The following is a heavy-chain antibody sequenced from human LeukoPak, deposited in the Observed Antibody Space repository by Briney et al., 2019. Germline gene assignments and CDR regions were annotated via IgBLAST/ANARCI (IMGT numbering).Heavy chain of an antibody. CDR2: INPSGGST. V-gene: IGHV1-46*01. Sequence: GASVKVSCKASGYTFTSYYMHWVRQAPGQGLEWMGIINPSGGSTSYAQKFQGRVTMTRDTSTSTVYMELSSLRSDDTAVYYCTRGSIAYYYMDVWGKGTTVTISS. CDR3: TRGSIAYYYMDV. CDR1: GYTFTSYY. D-gene: IGHD3-22*01. J-gene: IGHJ6*03.